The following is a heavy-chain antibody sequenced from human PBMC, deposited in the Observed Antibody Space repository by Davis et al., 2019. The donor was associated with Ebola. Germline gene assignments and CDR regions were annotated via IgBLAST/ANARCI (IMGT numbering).Heavy chain of an antibody. Sequence: ASVKVSCKASGYTFTTYYIHWVRQAPGQGLEWMGRINPNSGGTKYVQKFQGRVTMTRDTSISTVYLELSSLRSDDTALYYCARDLIEVVSAAPLNWFDPWGQGTLVTVSS. V-gene: IGHV1-2*06. CDR1: GYTFTTYY. CDR3: ARDLIEVVSAAPLNWFDP. D-gene: IGHD2-2*01. CDR2: INPNSGGT. J-gene: IGHJ5*02.